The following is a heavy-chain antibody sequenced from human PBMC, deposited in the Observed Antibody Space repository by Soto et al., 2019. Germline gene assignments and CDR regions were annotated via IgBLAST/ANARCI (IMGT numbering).Heavy chain of an antibody. J-gene: IGHJ6*02. CDR1: GFSFRSYH. V-gene: IGHV3-30-3*02. D-gene: IGHD2-2*01. CDR3: AKSSPGYCSSDSCSLGMDV. Sequence: GGSLRLSCAASGFSFRSYHMDWVRQAPGKGLEWVAVISNDGSKKYYADSVKGRFTISRDNSKNTLYLQMNSLRAEDTAVYFCAKSSPGYCSSDSCSLGMDVWGQGTTVTVSS. CDR2: ISNDGSKK.